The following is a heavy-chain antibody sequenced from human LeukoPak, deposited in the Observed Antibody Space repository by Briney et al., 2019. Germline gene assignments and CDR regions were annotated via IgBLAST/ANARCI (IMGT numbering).Heavy chain of an antibody. Sequence: PSETLSLTCTVSGGSFSSYYWSWIRQPPGKGLEWIAYISTSGSTKYNPSLQSRVTISVDTSKNQFALKLTSVTAADTAVYYCARRRGYCSSSSCYGFDPWGQGTLVTVSS. CDR2: ISTSGST. V-gene: IGHV4-4*08. CDR1: GGSFSSYY. J-gene: IGHJ5*02. CDR3: ARRRGYCSSSSCYGFDP. D-gene: IGHD2-2*01.